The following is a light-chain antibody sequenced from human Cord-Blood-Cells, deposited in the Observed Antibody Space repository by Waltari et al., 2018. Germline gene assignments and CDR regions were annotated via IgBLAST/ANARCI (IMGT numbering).Light chain of an antibody. Sequence: DIQMTQSPSTLSASVGDRVTITCRASQSISSWLAWYQQKPGKAPKLRFYDASSLESGVPSRFSVSGSGTEFTLTISSLQPDDFATYYCQQYNSYWTFGQGTKVEIK. CDR1: QSISSW. CDR2: DAS. CDR3: QQYNSYWT. V-gene: IGKV1-5*01. J-gene: IGKJ1*01.